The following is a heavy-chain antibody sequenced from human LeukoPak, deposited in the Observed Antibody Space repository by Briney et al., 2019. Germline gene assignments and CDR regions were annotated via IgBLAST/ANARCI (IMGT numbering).Heavy chain of an antibody. Sequence: PSETLSLTCTVSGGSISSYYWSWIRQPAGKGLEWIGRFYPSGSTIYNPSLKSRVTISLDTSKNQISLRLDSVTAADTAVYYCARTTGTTKFGYYYYYIDVWGKGTTVTVSS. CDR2: FYPSGST. CDR1: GGSISSYY. CDR3: ARTTGTTKFGYYYYYIDV. D-gene: IGHD1-1*01. V-gene: IGHV4-4*07. J-gene: IGHJ6*03.